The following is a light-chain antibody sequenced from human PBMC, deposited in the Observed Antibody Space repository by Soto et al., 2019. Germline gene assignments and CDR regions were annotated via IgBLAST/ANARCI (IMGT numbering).Light chain of an antibody. J-gene: IGKJ5*01. CDR3: QQSYSTPIT. Sequence: DIQMTQSPSSLSASVGDRVTITCRASQSISSYLNWYQQKPGKAPKLLIYAASSLQSGVPSRFSGSGSGTDFTLTISSLQPEDFETYYCQQSYSTPITFGHGTRLEIK. CDR1: QSISSY. CDR2: AAS. V-gene: IGKV1-39*01.